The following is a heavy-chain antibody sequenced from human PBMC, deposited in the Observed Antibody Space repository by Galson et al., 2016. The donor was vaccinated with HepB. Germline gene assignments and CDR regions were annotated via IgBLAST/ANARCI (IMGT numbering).Heavy chain of an antibody. CDR3: VTSQGY. V-gene: IGHV3-48*02. Sequence: SLRLSCAASGFSISSYSMTWVRQAPGKGLEWVSYISTGSTTIYYAGSVRGRFTISRDNAKNSLYLQMNRLRDEDTGVYYCVTSQGYWGQGTLVTVSS. CDR1: GFSISSYS. CDR2: ISTGSTTI. J-gene: IGHJ4*02.